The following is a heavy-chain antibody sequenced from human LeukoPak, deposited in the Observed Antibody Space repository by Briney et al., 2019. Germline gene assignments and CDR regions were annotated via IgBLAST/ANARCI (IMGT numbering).Heavy chain of an antibody. V-gene: IGHV3-66*01. D-gene: IGHD4-17*01. J-gene: IGHJ6*02. Sequence: GGSLRLSCAASGFTVSTTYMSWVPQAPGKGLDWVSVIYSGGSTSSADSVKGRFTISRDNSKNTLYLQMSSLRAEDAAVYYCASTSVTTGPYYYYYGMDVWGQGTTVTVSS. CDR1: GFTVSTTY. CDR2: IYSGGST. CDR3: ASTSVTTGPYYYYYGMDV.